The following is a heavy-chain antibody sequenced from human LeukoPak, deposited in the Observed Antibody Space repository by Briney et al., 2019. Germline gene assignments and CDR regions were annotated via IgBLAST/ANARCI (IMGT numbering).Heavy chain of an antibody. V-gene: IGHV1-2*06. J-gene: IGHJ6*03. CDR3: ARVVRLVAAPPGYYYYMDV. CDR1: GYTFTGYY. Sequence: ASVKVSCKASGYTFTGYYMHWVRQAPGQGLGWMGRINPNSGGTNYAQKFQGRVTMTRDTSISTAYMELSRLRSDDTAVYYCARVVRLVAAPPGYYYYMDVWGKGTTVTVSS. D-gene: IGHD6-6*01. CDR2: INPNSGGT.